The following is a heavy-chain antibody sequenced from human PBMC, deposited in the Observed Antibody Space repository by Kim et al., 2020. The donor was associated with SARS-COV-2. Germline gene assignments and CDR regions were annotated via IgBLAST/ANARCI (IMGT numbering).Heavy chain of an antibody. CDR3: ARASGYGSGGYYFDY. V-gene: IGHV4-39*07. J-gene: IGHJ4*02. D-gene: IGHD3-10*01. Sequence: PSLTSRVTITVDTSKNQFSLKLSSGTAADTAVYYCARASGYGSGGYYFDYWGQGTLVPVSS.